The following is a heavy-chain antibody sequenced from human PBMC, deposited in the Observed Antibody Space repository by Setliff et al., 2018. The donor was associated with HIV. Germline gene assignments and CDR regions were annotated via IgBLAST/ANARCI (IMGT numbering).Heavy chain of an antibody. J-gene: IGHJ6*03. Sequence: SETLSLTCTVSGDSVSNVGYYWGWIRQPPGKGLEWIGTIYYTGHTFYDPSLKSQVTTSVDTSKNQFSLKLRSVSAADTAVYYCARHPFPPMRDYYYYIDVWGKGTTVTVSS. CDR3: ARHPFPPMRDYYYYIDV. CDR1: GDSVSNVGYY. D-gene: IGHD3-16*01. V-gene: IGHV4-39*01. CDR2: IYYTGHT.